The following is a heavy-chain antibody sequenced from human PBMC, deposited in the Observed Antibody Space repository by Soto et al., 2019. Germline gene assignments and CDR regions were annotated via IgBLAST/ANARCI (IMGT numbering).Heavy chain of an antibody. CDR1: GYSFTGYY. J-gene: IGHJ4*02. Sequence: HEHLVQSGAEVKRPGASLKVSCKASGYSFTGYYIHWVRQAPGQGLAWMGWINPDSGATNYAQNFQGRVTLTSDTSISTDSMDLTSLTSDDTAVYYCARGDYGTGGYPFPYFAYWGQGTLVIVSS. V-gene: IGHV1-2*02. D-gene: IGHD2-8*02. CDR2: INPDSGAT. CDR3: ARGDYGTGGYPFPYFAY.